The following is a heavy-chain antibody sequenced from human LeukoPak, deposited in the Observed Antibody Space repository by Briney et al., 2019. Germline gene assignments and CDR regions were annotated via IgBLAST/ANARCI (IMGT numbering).Heavy chain of an antibody. CDR2: ISRDGRTK. J-gene: IGHJ4*02. V-gene: IGHV3-30*04. CDR1: GFNFDNFA. D-gene: IGHD5-24*01. Sequence: PGGSLRLSCVVSGFNFDNFAMHWVRQPLGKGLEWVAVISRDGRTKYYADSMKGRITISRDNSKNTLFLQMNNLRSEDTAVYFCARPSPPGDGYNPPDHWGQGTLATVSS. CDR3: ARPSPPGDGYNPPDH.